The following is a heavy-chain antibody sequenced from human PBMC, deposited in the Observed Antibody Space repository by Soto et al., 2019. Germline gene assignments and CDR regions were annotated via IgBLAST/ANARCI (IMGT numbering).Heavy chain of an antibody. J-gene: IGHJ4*02. CDR3: ARHLAAALHYFDY. CDR1: GFTFSSYA. Sequence: EVQLLESGGGLVQPGGSLRLSCAASGFTFSSYAMSWVRQAPGKGLEWVSAISGSGGSTYYADSVKGRFTISRDNSKNTLYLQMNSLRAEDTAVYYCARHLAAALHYFDYWGQGTLVTVSS. CDR2: ISGSGGST. D-gene: IGHD6-13*01. V-gene: IGHV3-23*01.